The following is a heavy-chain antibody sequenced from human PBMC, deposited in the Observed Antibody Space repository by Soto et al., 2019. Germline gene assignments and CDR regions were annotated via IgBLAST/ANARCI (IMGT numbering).Heavy chain of an antibody. CDR2: ISSSGSSI. J-gene: IGHJ5*02. Sequence: PGGSLRLSCAASGFTFSSYSMNWVRQAPGKGLEWVSYISSSGSSIYYADSVKGRFTVSRDNAKNSLYLQMNSLRVEDTAVYYCARDRYCTSATCSFPNWFDPWGQGTLVTVSS. D-gene: IGHD2-2*01. V-gene: IGHV3-48*01. CDR3: ARDRYCTSATCSFPNWFDP. CDR1: GFTFSSYS.